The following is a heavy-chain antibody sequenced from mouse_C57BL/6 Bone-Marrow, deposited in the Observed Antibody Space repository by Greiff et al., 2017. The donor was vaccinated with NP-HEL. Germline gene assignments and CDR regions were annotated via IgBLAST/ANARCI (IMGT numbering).Heavy chain of an antibody. D-gene: IGHD1-1*01. CDR1: GYTFTDHT. CDR2: IYPRDGST. CDR3: ARDYYGSSLAY. J-gene: IGHJ3*01. V-gene: IGHV1-78*01. Sequence: VQGVESDAELVKPGASVKISCKASGYTFTDHTINWMKQRPEQGLEWIGYIYPRDGSTKYNEKFKGKATLTADKSSSTAYMQLNSLTSEDSAVYFCARDYYGSSLAYWGQGTLVTVSA.